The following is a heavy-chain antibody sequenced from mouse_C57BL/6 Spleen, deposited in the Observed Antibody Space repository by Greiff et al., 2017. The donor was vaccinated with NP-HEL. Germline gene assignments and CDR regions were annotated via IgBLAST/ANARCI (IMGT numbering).Heavy chain of an antibody. J-gene: IGHJ2*01. D-gene: IGHD1-1*01. CDR3: AREYYYGGSYVPDY. Sequence: EVMLVESGGGLVKPGGSLKLSCAASGFTFSSYTMSWVRQTPEKRLEWVATISGGGGNTYYQDSVKGRFTISRDNAKNTLYLQMSRLRSEDTALDDWAREYYYGGSYVPDYWGQGTTLTVSS. V-gene: IGHV5-9*01. CDR2: ISGGGGNT. CDR1: GFTFSSYT.